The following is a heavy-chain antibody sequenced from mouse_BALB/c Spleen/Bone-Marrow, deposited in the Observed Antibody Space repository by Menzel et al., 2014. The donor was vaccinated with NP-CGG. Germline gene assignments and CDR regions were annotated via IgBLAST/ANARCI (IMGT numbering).Heavy chain of an antibody. CDR1: GFTFSSFG. CDR2: ISSGSSPI. D-gene: IGHD4-1*01. CDR3: TRGGNWEDFDY. J-gene: IGHJ2*01. Sequence: EVKLVESGGGLVQPGGSRKLSCAASGFTFSSFGMHWVRQAPEKGLEWVAYISSGSSPIFYADTVKGRFTISRDNPKNTLFLQMTSLRSEDTAMYYCTRGGNWEDFDYWGQGTTLTVFS. V-gene: IGHV5-17*02.